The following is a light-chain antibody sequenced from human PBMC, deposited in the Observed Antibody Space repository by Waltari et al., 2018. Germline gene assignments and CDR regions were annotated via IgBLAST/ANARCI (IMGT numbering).Light chain of an antibody. J-gene: IGLJ2*01. V-gene: IGLV2-8*01. Sequence: QSALTQPPSASGSPGQSVTISCTRTRSDVGSSDSLPWYQQDPGKAPKLMLYEVSKRPSGVPDRFSGSKSGNTASLTVSGLQAEDEADYYCSSYGGNTYHLIFGGGTKLTVL. CDR2: EVS. CDR3: SSYGGNTYHLI. CDR1: RSDVGSSDS.